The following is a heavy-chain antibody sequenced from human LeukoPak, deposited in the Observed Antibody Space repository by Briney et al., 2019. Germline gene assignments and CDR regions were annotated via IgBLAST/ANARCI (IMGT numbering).Heavy chain of an antibody. D-gene: IGHD2-2*01. CDR2: IYTSGST. Sequence: SETLSLTCTVSGGSISSGSYYWSWIRQPAGKGLEWIGRIYTSGSTNYNPSLKSRVTISVDTSKNQFSLKLSSVTAADTAVHYCARGSQYCSSTSCHEYYYYYMDVWGKGTTVTVSS. J-gene: IGHJ6*03. CDR1: GGSISSGSYY. V-gene: IGHV4-61*02. CDR3: ARGSQYCSSTSCHEYYYYYMDV.